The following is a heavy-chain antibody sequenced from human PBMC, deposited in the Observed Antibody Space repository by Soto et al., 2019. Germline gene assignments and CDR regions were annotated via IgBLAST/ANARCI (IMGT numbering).Heavy chain of an antibody. CDR1: GFTFSSYW. Sequence: GGSLRLSCAASGFTFSSYWMHWVRQAPGKGLVWVSRINTDGSATDYADSVKGRFSISRDNAKNTLYLQLNSLRDEDTALYYCVRDHDWAFDIWGQGIMVTVSS. CDR3: VRDHDWAFDI. CDR2: INTDGSAT. V-gene: IGHV3-74*01. J-gene: IGHJ3*02. D-gene: IGHD3-9*01.